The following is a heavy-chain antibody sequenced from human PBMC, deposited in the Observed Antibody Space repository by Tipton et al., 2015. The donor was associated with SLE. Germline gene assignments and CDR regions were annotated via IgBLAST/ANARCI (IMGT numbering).Heavy chain of an antibody. CDR3: TRARDGSSWGYYMDV. CDR1: GGSVSSDDYY. J-gene: IGHJ6*03. Sequence: LRLSCTVSGGSVSSDDYYWSWIRLPPGKGLEWIGEINHSGSTSYNPSLKSRVTMSVDRSKNQFSLNLNSVTAADTAVYYCTRARDGSSWGYYMDVWGKGTTVTVSS. CDR2: INHSGST. D-gene: IGHD6-13*01. V-gene: IGHV4-30-2*01.